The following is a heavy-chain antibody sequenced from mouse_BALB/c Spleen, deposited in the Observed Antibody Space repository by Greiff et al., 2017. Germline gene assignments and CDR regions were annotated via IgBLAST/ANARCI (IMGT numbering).Heavy chain of an antibody. CDR3: TSRAYYGSRPLAMDY. Sequence: VQLQQPGAELVKPGASVKMSCKASGYTFTSYWMHWVKQRPGQGLEWIGVIDPSDSYTSYNQKFKGKATLTVDTSSSTAYMQLSSLTSEESAVYYCTSRAYYGSRPLAMDYWGEGTSVTVSS. V-gene: IGHV1S127*01. J-gene: IGHJ4*01. D-gene: IGHD1-1*01. CDR2: IDPSDSYT. CDR1: GYTFTSYW.